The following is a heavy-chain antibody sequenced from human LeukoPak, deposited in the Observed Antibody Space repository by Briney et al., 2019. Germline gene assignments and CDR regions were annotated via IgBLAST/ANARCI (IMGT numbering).Heavy chain of an antibody. D-gene: IGHD3-22*01. J-gene: IGHJ4*02. CDR3: AREGYYDSSGPFDY. CDR1: GLTFSSYS. CDR2: VSSSSKST. Sequence: GGSLRLSCAASGLTFSSYSMNWVRQAPGKGLEWVSYVSSSSKSTHHADSVKGRFTISRDNAKNSMYLQMNSLRDEDPAVYYCAREGYYDSSGPFDYWGQGTLGTVSS. V-gene: IGHV3-48*02.